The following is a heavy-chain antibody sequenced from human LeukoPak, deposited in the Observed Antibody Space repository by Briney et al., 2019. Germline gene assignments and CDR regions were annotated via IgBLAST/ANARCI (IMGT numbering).Heavy chain of an antibody. J-gene: IGHJ4*02. CDR3: TTRYCSGGRCDY. V-gene: IGHV3-23*01. D-gene: IGHD2-15*01. CDR1: GFTFSSYA. CDR2: ISYSGYST. Sequence: GGSLRLSCAASGFTFSSYAMSWVRQASGKGLEWVSAISYSGYSTYYADSVKGRFTISRDNSKNTLYLQMNSLRAEDTAVYYCTTRYCSGGRCDYWGQGTLVTVSS.